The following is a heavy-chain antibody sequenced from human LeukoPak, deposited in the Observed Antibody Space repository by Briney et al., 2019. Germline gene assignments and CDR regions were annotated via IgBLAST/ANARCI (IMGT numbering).Heavy chain of an antibody. Sequence: ASVKVSCKASGYPFTTYAMNWVRQAPEQGLEWMGWNNTDTGNPTYAQGFTGRFVFSLDTSVSTAYLQISSLKAEDTAVFYCARATCTGGSCPTFIDYWGQGTLVTVSS. CDR1: GYPFTTYA. CDR3: ARATCTGGSCPTFIDY. CDR2: NNTDTGNP. D-gene: IGHD2-15*01. J-gene: IGHJ4*02. V-gene: IGHV7-4-1*02.